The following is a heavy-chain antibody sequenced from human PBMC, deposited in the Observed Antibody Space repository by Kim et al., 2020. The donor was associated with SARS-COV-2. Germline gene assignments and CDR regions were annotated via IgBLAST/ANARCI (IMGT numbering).Heavy chain of an antibody. V-gene: IGHV3-7*01. CDR3: ARGAAAAEDYFDY. CDR2: IKQDGSEK. J-gene: IGHJ4*02. D-gene: IGHD6-13*01. CDR1: GFTFSSYW. Sequence: GGSLRLSCAASGFTFSSYWMSWVRQAPGKGLEWVANIKQDGSEKYYVDSVKGRFTISRDNAKNSLYLQMNSLRAEDTAVYYCARGAAAAEDYFDYWGQGTLVTVSS.